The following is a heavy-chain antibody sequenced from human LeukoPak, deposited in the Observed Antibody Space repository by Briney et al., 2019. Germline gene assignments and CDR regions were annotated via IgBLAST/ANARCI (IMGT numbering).Heavy chain of an antibody. CDR1: GFIFSSYA. V-gene: IGHV3-30*04. CDR3: ARDKDYVRYYYMDV. CDR2: LSCDGNNK. J-gene: IGHJ6*03. D-gene: IGHD3-16*01. Sequence: GRPLRLSCAASGFIFSSYAMHWVRQAPGKGLEWVAILSCDGNNKYYADSVKGRFTISRDNSKNALYLQMNSLRAEDTAVYYCARDKDYVRYYYMDVWGKGTTVTVSS.